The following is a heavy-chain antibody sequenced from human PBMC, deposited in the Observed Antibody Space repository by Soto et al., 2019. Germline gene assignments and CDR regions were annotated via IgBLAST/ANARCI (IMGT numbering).Heavy chain of an antibody. CDR2: ISSSSSSI. D-gene: IGHD6-19*01. Sequence: EVQLVESGGGLVQPGGSLRLSCTASGVTFRSYSMVWVRQAPGKGLEWVSYISSSSSSIYYADSVKGRFSTSRDNAKNSTSLQMNSLRVEDTGVYYCVIELGFGAVARMDVWGQGTTVTVSS. J-gene: IGHJ6*02. CDR3: VIELGFGAVARMDV. V-gene: IGHV3-48*01. CDR1: GVTFRSYS.